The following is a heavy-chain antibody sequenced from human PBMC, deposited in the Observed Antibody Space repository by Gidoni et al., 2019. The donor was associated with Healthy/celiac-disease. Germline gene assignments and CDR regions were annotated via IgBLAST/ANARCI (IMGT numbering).Heavy chain of an antibody. CDR1: GGTFSSYT. D-gene: IGHD3-10*01. CDR2: IIPILGIA. V-gene: IGHV1-69*08. CDR3: AREAPPNYYGSGPRYGMDV. Sequence: QVQLVQSGAEVKKPGSSVKVSCKASGGTFSSYTISWVRQAPGQGLEWMGRIIPILGIANYAQKFQGRVTITADKSTSTAYMELSSLRSEDTAVYYCAREAPPNYYGSGPRYGMDVWGQGTTVTVSS. J-gene: IGHJ6*02.